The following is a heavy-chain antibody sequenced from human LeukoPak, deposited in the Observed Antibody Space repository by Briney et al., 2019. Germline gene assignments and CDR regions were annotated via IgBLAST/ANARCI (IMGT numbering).Heavy chain of an antibody. D-gene: IGHD6-19*01. V-gene: IGHV3-74*01. J-gene: IGHJ4*02. CDR2: INGDGSST. CDR3: ARTVTGAFFDY. Sequence: GGSLRLSCAVSGFTFSSYWMHWVRQAPGKGLVWVSHINGDGSSTSYADSVKGRFAISRNNAKNTLYLQMNSLRAEDTAVYYCARTVTGAFFDYWGQGALVTVSS. CDR1: GFTFSSYW.